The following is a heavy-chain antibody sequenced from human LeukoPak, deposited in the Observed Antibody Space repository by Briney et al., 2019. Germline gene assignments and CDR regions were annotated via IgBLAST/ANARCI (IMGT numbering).Heavy chain of an antibody. CDR2: TRYDGTDK. Sequence: PGGSLRLSCAASGFTFSVYGMHWVRQAPGKGLEWVAFTRYDGTDKYYADSVRGRFTISRDNSKNTLYLQMSSLRAEDTAVYYCAKGKCSSNSCYVFDYWGQGTLVTVSS. CDR1: GFTFSVYG. J-gene: IGHJ4*02. CDR3: AKGKCSSNSCYVFDY. V-gene: IGHV3-30*02. D-gene: IGHD2-2*01.